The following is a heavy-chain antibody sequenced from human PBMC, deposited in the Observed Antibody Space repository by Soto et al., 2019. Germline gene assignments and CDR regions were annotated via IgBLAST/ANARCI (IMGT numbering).Heavy chain of an antibody. CDR1: GFTFSSYA. V-gene: IGHV3-23*01. Sequence: EVQLLESGGGLVQPGGSLRLSCAASGFTFSSYAMSWVRQAPGKGLEWVSSISGGGGSTYYADSVKGRFTISRDNSKHRLCLQMNSLRADDTAVYYCAKGAVPATLNYFDCWGQGTLVTVSS. D-gene: IGHD2-15*01. CDR2: ISGGGGST. CDR3: AKGAVPATLNYFDC. J-gene: IGHJ4*02.